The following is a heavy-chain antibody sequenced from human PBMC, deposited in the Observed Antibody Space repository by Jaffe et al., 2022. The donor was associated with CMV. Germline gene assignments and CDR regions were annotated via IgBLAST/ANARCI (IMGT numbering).Heavy chain of an antibody. Sequence: EVQLVESGGGLVQPGGSLRLSCAASGLTFSRYWMNWVRQAPGKGLEWVATIKEDGTEKYYVDSVKGRFTISRDNARNSLFLQMNSLRAEDTAVYYCGRVGSGENSYWWGQGTLVTVSS. CDR3: GRVGSGENSYW. V-gene: IGHV3-7*01. D-gene: IGHD1-26*01. CDR2: IKEDGTEK. J-gene: IGHJ4*02. CDR1: GLTFSRYW.